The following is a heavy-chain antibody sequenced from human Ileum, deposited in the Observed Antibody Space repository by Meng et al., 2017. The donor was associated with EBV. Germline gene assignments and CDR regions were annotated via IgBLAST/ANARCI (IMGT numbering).Heavy chain of an antibody. V-gene: IGHV4-39*01. CDR2: LYFCGST. D-gene: IGHD6-19*01. CDR1: GGSIGCSDHY. Sequence: KGPGPGLGRLLQPPALTCTLSGGSIGCSDHYWCRIRHPQGPGLEWVWSLYFCGSTYSNPSHESRVTISVYRSNYKYSLKLSSVTAADADVYYCARRGYSSGWYAYDYWGQGTLVTVSS. CDR3: ARRGYSSGWYAYDY. J-gene: IGHJ4*02.